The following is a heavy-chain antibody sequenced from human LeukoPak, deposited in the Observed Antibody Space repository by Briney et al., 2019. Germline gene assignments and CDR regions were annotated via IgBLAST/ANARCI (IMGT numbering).Heavy chain of an antibody. CDR1: GFTFGDYA. Sequence: GGSLRLSCTASGFTFGDYAMSWFGQAPGKGLEWVVFIRSKAYGGTTEYAASVKGRFTISRDDSKSIAYLQMNSLKTEDTAVYYCTRECSGGSCYSVWGQGTLVTVSS. D-gene: IGHD2-15*01. J-gene: IGHJ4*02. CDR3: TRECSGGSCYSV. CDR2: IRSKAYGGTT. V-gene: IGHV3-49*03.